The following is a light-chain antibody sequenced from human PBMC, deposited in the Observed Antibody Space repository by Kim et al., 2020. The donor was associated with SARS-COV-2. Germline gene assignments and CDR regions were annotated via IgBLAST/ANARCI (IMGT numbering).Light chain of an antibody. J-gene: IGLJ3*02. CDR1: SSDVGGYNY. CDR3: SSYTSSNTWV. Sequence: QSALTQPASVSGSPGQSITISCTGTSSDVGGYNYVSWYQQHPGKAPRLLIYDVIKRPSGVSNRFSGSKSGYTASLTISGLQAEDEADYYCSSYTSSNTWVFGGGTKLTVL. CDR2: DVI. V-gene: IGLV2-14*01.